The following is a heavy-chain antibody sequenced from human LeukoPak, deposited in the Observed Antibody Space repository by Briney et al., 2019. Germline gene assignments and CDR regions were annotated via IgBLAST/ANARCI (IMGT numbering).Heavy chain of an antibody. D-gene: IGHD2-8*01. CDR2: INRNGDST. Sequence: GGSLRLSCGASGFTFDDHGMSWVRQLPGKGLEWVSGINRNGDSTDYAGSVKGRFTISRDNAKNSHFLQMNSLRVEDTALYYCARGFRNGPFDCWGQGTLVTVSS. J-gene: IGHJ4*02. CDR3: ARGFRNGPFDC. V-gene: IGHV3-20*04. CDR1: GFTFDDHG.